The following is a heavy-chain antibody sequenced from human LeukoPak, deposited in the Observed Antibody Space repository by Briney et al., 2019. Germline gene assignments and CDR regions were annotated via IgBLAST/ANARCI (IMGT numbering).Heavy chain of an antibody. CDR3: ARGVTIFGVVIPYGYYYMDV. CDR1: GGSISSGSYY. V-gene: IGHV4-39*07. D-gene: IGHD3-3*01. Sequence: SETLSLTCTVSGGSISSGSYYWGWLRQPPGKGLEWIGSMYYTGSSYYNPSLERRVTISVDTSRNQFSLKLSSVTAADTAVYYCARGVTIFGVVIPYGYYYMDVWGKGTTVTVSS. J-gene: IGHJ6*03. CDR2: MYYTGSS.